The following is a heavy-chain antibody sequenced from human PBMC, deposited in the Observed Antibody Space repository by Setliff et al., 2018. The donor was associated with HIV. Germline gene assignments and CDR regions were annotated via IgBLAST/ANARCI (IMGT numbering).Heavy chain of an antibody. CDR2: IDWDDDK. V-gene: IGHV2-70*11. D-gene: IGHD6-19*01. Sequence: SGPTLVNPTQTLTLTCTVSGFSIGTLGMCVGWIRQPPGKALEWLARIDWDDDKYYSTSLKTRLTISKDTSKHQVVLTMTNMDPVDTATYYCARMASSGWYPFDYWGQGTLVTVSS. J-gene: IGHJ4*02. CDR1: GFSIGTLGMC. CDR3: ARMASSGWYPFDY.